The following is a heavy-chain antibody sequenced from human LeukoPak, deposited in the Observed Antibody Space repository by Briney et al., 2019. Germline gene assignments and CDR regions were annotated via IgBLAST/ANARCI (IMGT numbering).Heavy chain of an antibody. CDR2: ISAYNGNT. D-gene: IGHD2-2*01. J-gene: IGHJ4*02. CDR1: GDTFTSYG. V-gene: IGHV1-18*01. CDR3: ARLEPFVVPAGYDY. Sequence: ASVKVSCKASGDTFTSYGISWVRQAPGQGLEWMGWISAYNGNTNYAQKLQGRVTMTTDTSTSTAYMELRSLRSDDTAVDYCARLEPFVVPAGYDYWGQGTLVTVSS.